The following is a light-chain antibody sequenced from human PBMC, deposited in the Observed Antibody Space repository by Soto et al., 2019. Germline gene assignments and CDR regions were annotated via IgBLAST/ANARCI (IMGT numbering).Light chain of an antibody. CDR3: LQDYSYPRT. Sequence: AIQMTQSPSSLSASVGDRVTITCRASQGIRNDVGWYQQKPGKAPELLIYAASSLQTGVPSRFSGSGSGTDFTLTISSPQPEDFSTYYCLQDYSYPRTFGQGTKVEI. V-gene: IGKV1-6*01. CDR2: AAS. J-gene: IGKJ1*01. CDR1: QGIRND.